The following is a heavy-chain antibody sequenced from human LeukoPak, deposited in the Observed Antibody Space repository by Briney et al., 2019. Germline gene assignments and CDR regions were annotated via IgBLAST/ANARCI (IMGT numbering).Heavy chain of an antibody. CDR1: GGSISSYY. V-gene: IGHV4-59*01. CDR2: IYYTGRT. J-gene: IGHJ4*02. D-gene: IGHD3-16*01. CDR3: ARECGGRTVGECFTY. Sequence: SETLSLTCTVSGGSISSYYWSWIRQPPGKGLEWIGYIYYTGRTSYSPSLRRRVSMSADTSKNQISLKLSSVTAADTAVYYCARECGGRTVGECFTYWGQGTQVTVSS.